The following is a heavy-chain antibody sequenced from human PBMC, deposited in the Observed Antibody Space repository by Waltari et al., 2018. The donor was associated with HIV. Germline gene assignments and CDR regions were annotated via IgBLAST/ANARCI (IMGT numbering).Heavy chain of an antibody. CDR3: ARGILWGNYRYFED. CDR1: GYSFVNSA. D-gene: IGHD3-16*02. V-gene: IGHV1-18*01. J-gene: IGHJ4*02. CDR2: ISAHNGHT. Sequence: QVQLVQSGVEVKKPGASVKVSCKSSGYSFVNSAISWVRQAPGQGLEWMGWISAHNGHTSYAQKFQGRITMTTDTSTSTAYMEVTSLRSDDTAMYYCARGILWGNYRYFEDWGQGTLVTVSS.